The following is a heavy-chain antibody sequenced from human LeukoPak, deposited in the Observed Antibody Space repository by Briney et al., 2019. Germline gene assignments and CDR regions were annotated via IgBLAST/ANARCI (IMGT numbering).Heavy chain of an antibody. CDR2: ISSSSSTI. Sequence: GGSLRLSCAASGFTFSSYSMNWVRQAPGKGLEWDSYISSSSSTIYYADSVKGRFTISRDNAKNSLYLQMNSLRAEDTAVYYCARELRDYYDSSGYFDYWGQGTLVTVSS. CDR1: GFTFSSYS. J-gene: IGHJ4*02. D-gene: IGHD3-22*01. V-gene: IGHV3-48*04. CDR3: ARELRDYYDSSGYFDY.